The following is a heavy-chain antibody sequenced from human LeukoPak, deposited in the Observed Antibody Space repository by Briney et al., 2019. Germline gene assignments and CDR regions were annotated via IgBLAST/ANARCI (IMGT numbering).Heavy chain of an antibody. CDR1: AYSFTTYW. Sequence: GESLKISCKGSAYSFTTYWIGWVRQMPGKGLEWMGIIYPGDSETRYSPSFQGQVTISADKSISTAYLQWSSLKASDTAMYYCARHRWAAAGFDAFDIWGQGTMVTVSS. CDR3: ARHRWAAAGFDAFDI. V-gene: IGHV5-51*01. CDR2: IYPGDSET. J-gene: IGHJ3*02. D-gene: IGHD6-13*01.